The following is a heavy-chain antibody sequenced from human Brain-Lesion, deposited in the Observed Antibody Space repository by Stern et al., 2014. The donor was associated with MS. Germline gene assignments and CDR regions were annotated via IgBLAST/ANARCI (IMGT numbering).Heavy chain of an antibody. CDR3: ARGERWFDS. J-gene: IGHJ5*01. CDR2: VNNDGRRT. V-gene: IGHV3-74*02. Sequence: EVQLVESGRGFVQPGGSLRLSCAASGFTFSNYWMHWVRQAPGKGLVWVSRVNNDGRRTSYADSVKGRFTMSRDNAKNTLYLQMNSLRVEDTAIYYCARGERWFDSWGQGTLVTVSS. CDR1: GFTFSNYW. D-gene: IGHD3-10*01.